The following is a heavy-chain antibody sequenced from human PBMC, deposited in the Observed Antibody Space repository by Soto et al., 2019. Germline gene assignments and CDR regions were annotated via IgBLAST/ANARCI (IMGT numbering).Heavy chain of an antibody. CDR2: ISGSGGST. V-gene: IGHV3-23*01. CDR3: AKGLWTLGYCSGGSCPDAFDI. CDR1: GFTFSSYA. J-gene: IGHJ3*02. Sequence: GGSLRLSCAASGFTFSSYAMSWVRQAPGKGLEWVSAISGSGGSTYYADSVKGRFTISRDNSKNTLYLQMNSLRAEDTAVYYCAKGLWTLGYCSGGSCPDAFDIWGQGTMVTVSS. D-gene: IGHD2-15*01.